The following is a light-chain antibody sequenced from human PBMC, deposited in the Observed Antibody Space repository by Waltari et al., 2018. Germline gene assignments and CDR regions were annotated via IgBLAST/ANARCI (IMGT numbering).Light chain of an antibody. CDR3: GTCDTSLTAHV. Sequence: QSVLTQPPSVSATPGQKVTISCSGSSTNIGNEYVFWYQQDPGTAPKLLIYITFHPPSGIPDRFSGSNSGPSATLDITGLQTTDDAHYYCGTCDTSLTAHVFGTGTEVTVL. CDR2: ITF. V-gene: IGLV1-51*01. CDR1: STNIGNEY. J-gene: IGLJ1*01.